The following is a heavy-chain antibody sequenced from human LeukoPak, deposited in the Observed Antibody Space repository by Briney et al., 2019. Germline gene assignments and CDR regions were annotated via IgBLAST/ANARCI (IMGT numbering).Heavy chain of an antibody. D-gene: IGHD2-2*01. V-gene: IGHV4-39*07. CDR3: ARDPGVVPAWGWFDP. Sequence: PSETLSLTCTVSGDSISSSSYYWGWIRQPPGKGLEWIGTMYYSGNTYYNPSLKSRVTISGDTSKNQFSLNLSSVTAADTAVYYCARDPGVVPAWGWFDPWGQGTLVTVSS. J-gene: IGHJ5*02. CDR2: MYYSGNT. CDR1: GDSISSSSYY.